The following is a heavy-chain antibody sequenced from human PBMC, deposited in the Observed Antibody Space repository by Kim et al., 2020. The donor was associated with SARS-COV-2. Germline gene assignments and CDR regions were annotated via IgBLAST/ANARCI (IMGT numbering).Heavy chain of an antibody. CDR3: VRASGWLTRY. CDR2: INGYGKTK. D-gene: IGHD6-19*01. Sequence: GGSLRLSCAASGFTFSNYEMNWVRQATGKGLEWVSLINGYGKTKYYEDSVKGRFTISIDNRNNSVFRQMNSLRTEDTALYYCVRASGWLTRYWGQGSLVTVSS. V-gene: IGHV3-43*02. J-gene: IGHJ4*02. CDR1: GFTFSNYE.